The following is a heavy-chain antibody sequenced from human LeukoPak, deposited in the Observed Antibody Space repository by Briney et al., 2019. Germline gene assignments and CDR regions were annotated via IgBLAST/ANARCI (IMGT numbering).Heavy chain of an antibody. J-gene: IGHJ4*02. CDR3: TGGSGWDLDY. D-gene: IGHD6-19*01. CDR1: GFTFGKYW. V-gene: IGHV3-7*03. CDR2: IKQDGSEK. Sequence: GGSLRLSCVASGFTFGKYWMSWVRQAPGKGLEWVAHIKQDGSEKNYVDSVRGRFTISRDNAKNSLYLQMNSLRVEDTAVFYCTGGSGWDLDYWGQGTLVTVSS.